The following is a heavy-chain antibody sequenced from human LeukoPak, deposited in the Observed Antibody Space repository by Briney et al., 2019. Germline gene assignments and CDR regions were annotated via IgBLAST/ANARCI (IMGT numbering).Heavy chain of an antibody. D-gene: IGHD3-22*01. V-gene: IGHV3-21*01. Sequence: GGSLRLSCAASGFTFSSYSMNWVRQAPGKGLEWVSSISSSSYIYYADSVKGRFTISRDNAKNSLYLQMNSLRAEDTAVYYCARRQYYYDSSGYRQPLDYWGQGTLVTVSS. CDR3: ARRQYYYDSSGYRQPLDY. J-gene: IGHJ4*02. CDR1: GFTFSSYS. CDR2: ISSSSYI.